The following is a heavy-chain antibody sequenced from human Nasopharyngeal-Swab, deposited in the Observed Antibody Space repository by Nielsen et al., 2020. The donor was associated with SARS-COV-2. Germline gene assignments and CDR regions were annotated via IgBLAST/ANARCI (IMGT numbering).Heavy chain of an antibody. D-gene: IGHD1-26*01. CDR3: AKLAEVGTFFDY. CDR1: GFTFSSYA. J-gene: IGHJ4*02. V-gene: IGHV3-23*01. Sequence: GESLKISCAASGFTFSSYAMSWVRQAPGKGLEWVSAISGSGGSTYYADSVKGRFTISRDNSKNTLYLQMNSLRAEDTAVYYCAKLAEVGTFFDYWGRGTLVTVSS. CDR2: ISGSGGST.